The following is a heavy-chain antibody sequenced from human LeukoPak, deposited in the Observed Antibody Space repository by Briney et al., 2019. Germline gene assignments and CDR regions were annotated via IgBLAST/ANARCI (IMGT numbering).Heavy chain of an antibody. V-gene: IGHV3-7*03. J-gene: IGHJ4*02. CDR3: ARGSSFGAY. D-gene: IGHD3-3*01. CDR2: MNQHGSEK. Sequence: GGSLRLSCAASGFTFSDYWMHWVRQAPGKGLEWVANMNQHGSEKYYVDSVKGRFTISRDNTRNSLSLQMNSLRDEDTAVYYCARGSSFGAYWGQGTLVTVSS. CDR1: GFTFSDYW.